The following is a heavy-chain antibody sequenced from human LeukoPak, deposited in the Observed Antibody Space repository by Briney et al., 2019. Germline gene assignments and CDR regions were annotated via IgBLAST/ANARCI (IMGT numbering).Heavy chain of an antibody. J-gene: IGHJ6*02. V-gene: IGHV3-23*01. D-gene: IGHD2-15*01. CDR3: ARDVEDCSGGSCYYYYYGMDV. CDR2: ISGSGGST. Sequence: PGGSLRLTCAASGFTFSSYAMSWVRQAPGKGLEWVSAISGSGGSTYYADSVKGRFTISRDNSKNTLYLQMNSLRAEDTAVYYCARDVEDCSGGSCYYYYYGMDVWGQGTTVTVSS. CDR1: GFTFSSYA.